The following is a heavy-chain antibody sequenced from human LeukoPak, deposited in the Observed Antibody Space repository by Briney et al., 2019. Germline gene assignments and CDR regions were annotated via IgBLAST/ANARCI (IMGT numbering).Heavy chain of an antibody. CDR2: IKSDGSST. V-gene: IGHV3-74*01. CDR1: GFTFSSYW. J-gene: IGHJ4*02. Sequence: PGESLRLSCAASGFTFSSYWMHWVRQAPGKGLVWVSRIKSDGSSTSYADSVKGRFTISRDNAKNTVYLQMNSLRAEDTAVYYCATSRTFDYWGQGTLVTVS. CDR3: ATSRTFDY.